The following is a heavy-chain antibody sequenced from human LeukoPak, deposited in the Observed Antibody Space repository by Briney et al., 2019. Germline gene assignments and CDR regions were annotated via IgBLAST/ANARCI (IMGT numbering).Heavy chain of an antibody. J-gene: IGHJ6*04. CDR2: ISGSGRST. D-gene: IGHD3-10*02. CDR3: AELGITMIGGV. CDR1: GFTYNNYA. V-gene: IGHV3-23*01. Sequence: GGSLRLSCTASGFTYNNYAMNWVRQAPGKGLEWVSVISGSGRSTYYADSVKGRFTISRDKSTNSLYLQMNSLRAEDTAVYYCAELGITMIGGVWGKGTTVTISS.